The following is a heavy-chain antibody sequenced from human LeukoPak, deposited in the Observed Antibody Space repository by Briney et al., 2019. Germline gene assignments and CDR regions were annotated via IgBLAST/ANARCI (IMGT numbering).Heavy chain of an antibody. CDR1: GYTFTGYY. Sequence: EASVKVSCKASGYTFTGYYMHWVRQAPGQGLEWMGWINPNSGGTNYAQKFQGRVTMSRDTSISTAYMELSRLGSDDTAVYYCARSAIFGVVIDYWGQGTLVTVSS. V-gene: IGHV1-2*02. J-gene: IGHJ4*02. CDR3: ARSAIFGVVIDY. D-gene: IGHD3-3*01. CDR2: INPNSGGT.